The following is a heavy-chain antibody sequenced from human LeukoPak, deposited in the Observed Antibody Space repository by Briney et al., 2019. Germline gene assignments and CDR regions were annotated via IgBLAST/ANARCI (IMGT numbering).Heavy chain of an antibody. CDR2: TTGSGGST. Sequence: QTGGSLSLSCATAGHTFSSLAMSWARQASGKGREGVSATTGSGGSTFCADFVEGRFPISRDNAKNLLHLEMHRLTAEHTGVYYCAKRSLHVITCPVDSWGQGTLVTASS. V-gene: IGHV3-23*01. D-gene: IGHD1-26*01. CDR1: GHTFSSLA. J-gene: IGHJ4*02. CDR3: AKRSLHVITCPVDS.